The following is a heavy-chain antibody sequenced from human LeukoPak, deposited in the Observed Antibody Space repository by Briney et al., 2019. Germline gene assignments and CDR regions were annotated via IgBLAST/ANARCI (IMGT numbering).Heavy chain of an antibody. V-gene: IGHV1-18*01. CDR1: GYPFTTSG. J-gene: IGHJ4*02. D-gene: IGHD6-13*01. Sequence: ASVTVSSTASGYPFTTSGISWVRPAPREGLQWMRWISAYNGKTNYAQKLQGRVTMTTDTSTSTAYMELRSLRSDDAAVYYCARGGPPPYSRKRYSTRYYFDYWGQGTLVTVSS. CDR2: ISAYNGKT. CDR3: ARGGPPPYSRKRYSTRYYFDY.